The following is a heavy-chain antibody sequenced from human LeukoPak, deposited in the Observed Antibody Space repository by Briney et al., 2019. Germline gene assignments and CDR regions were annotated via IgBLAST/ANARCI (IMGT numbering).Heavy chain of an antibody. CDR2: ISGSGGST. CDR1: GFXFSSYA. Sequence: GGSLRLSCAASGFXFSSYAISWVRQAPGKGLQWVSAISGSGGSTYYADSLKGRFNISRDNSKNTLYLQMNSLRAEDTAVYYCAKDTPYDYWGQGTLVTVSS. J-gene: IGHJ4*02. V-gene: IGHV3-23*01. CDR3: AKDTPYDY.